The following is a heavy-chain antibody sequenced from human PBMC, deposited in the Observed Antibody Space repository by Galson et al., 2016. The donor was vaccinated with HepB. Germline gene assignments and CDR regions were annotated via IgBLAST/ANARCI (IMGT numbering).Heavy chain of an antibody. Sequence: SLRLSCAVSGFSFRSHAMNWARQAPGKGLEWVSSTSSGSSYTYYADSVKGRFTISRDNARNSLYLQMNSLRVEDTAVYYCARMRYSSGWLDGFDIWGQGTMVTVSS. V-gene: IGHV3-21*01. CDR1: GFSFRSHA. CDR3: ARMRYSSGWLDGFDI. J-gene: IGHJ3*02. D-gene: IGHD6-19*01. CDR2: TSSGSSYT.